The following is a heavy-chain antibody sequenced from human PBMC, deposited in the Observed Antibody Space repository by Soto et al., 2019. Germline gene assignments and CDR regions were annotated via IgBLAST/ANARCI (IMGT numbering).Heavy chain of an antibody. CDR1: GFIFGDAW. Sequence: DVQLEESGGAWVRPGGSLRLSCAGSGFIFGDAWLSWVRQAPGKGLEWVGRVKRKSDGGTTDYAAPVTGRFTISRDDSKPTVYLQPKSLKIEDTGIYYTITRRPFEYWAQGPLVPASP. D-gene: IGHD3-10*01. CDR2: VKRKSDGGTT. J-gene: IGHJ4*02. CDR3: ITRRPFEY. V-gene: IGHV3-15*02.